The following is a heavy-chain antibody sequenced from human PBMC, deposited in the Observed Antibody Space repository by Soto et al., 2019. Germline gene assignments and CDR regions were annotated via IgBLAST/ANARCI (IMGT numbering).Heavy chain of an antibody. V-gene: IGHV4-59*12. Sequence: PSETLSLTCTVSGGSISSYYWSWIRQPPGKGLEWIGYIYYSGSTYYNPSLKSRVTISVDTSKNQFSLKLSSVTAADTAVYYCARETYYDPMDVWGKGTTVTVSS. J-gene: IGHJ6*03. CDR3: ARETYYDPMDV. D-gene: IGHD3-3*01. CDR1: GGSISSYY. CDR2: IYYSGST.